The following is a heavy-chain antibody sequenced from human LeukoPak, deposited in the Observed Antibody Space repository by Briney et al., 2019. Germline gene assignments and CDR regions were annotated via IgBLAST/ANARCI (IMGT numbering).Heavy chain of an antibody. Sequence: GGSLRLSCAASGFTFSSYGMHWVRQAPGKGLEWVSSITISSSSIYYADSVKGRFTISRDNAKNSLYLQMNSLRAEDTALYYCAKDTGYGSGSYKGSPCDYWGQGTLVTVSS. J-gene: IGHJ4*02. CDR1: GFTFSSYG. CDR3: AKDTGYGSGSYKGSPCDY. V-gene: IGHV3-21*04. D-gene: IGHD3-10*01. CDR2: ITISSSSI.